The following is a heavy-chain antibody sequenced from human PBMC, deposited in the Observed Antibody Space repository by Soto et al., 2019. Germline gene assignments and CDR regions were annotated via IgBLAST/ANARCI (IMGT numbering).Heavy chain of an antibody. Sequence: ESGGGVVQPGRSLRLSCAASGFSFRNYNLHWVRQAPGKGLEWVAVVSHDGVNKHYAESVKGRLSISRDSSRDTLYLQMNSLRPEDTAVYYCVRETQIVMVVVPTPGSPGAFDMWGQGTMVTVSS. J-gene: IGHJ3*02. CDR3: VRETQIVMVVVPTPGSPGAFDM. V-gene: IGHV3-30-3*01. CDR1: GFSFRNYN. CDR2: VSHDGVNK. D-gene: IGHD2-15*01.